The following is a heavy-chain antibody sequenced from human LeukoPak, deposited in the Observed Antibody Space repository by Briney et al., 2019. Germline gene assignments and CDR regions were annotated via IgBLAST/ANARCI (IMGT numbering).Heavy chain of an antibody. D-gene: IGHD3-16*01. CDR3: ARDLNWAFDY. J-gene: IGHJ4*02. CDR2: ISSSSSTI. CDR1: GFTFSSYS. V-gene: IGHV3-48*02. Sequence: GGSLRLSCAAPGFTFSSYSMNWVRQAPGKGLEWVSYISSSSSTIAYVDSAKGRFTISRDNANNSLYLQMNSLRDGDTAVYYCARDLNWAFDYWGQGTLVTVSS.